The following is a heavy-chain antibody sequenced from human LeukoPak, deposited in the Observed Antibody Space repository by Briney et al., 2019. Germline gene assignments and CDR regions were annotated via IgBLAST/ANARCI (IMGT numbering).Heavy chain of an antibody. D-gene: IGHD5-12*01. J-gene: IGHJ5*02. V-gene: IGHV4-39*07. CDR1: GGSISSSSYY. CDR3: ARDRYSGYAWFDP. CDR2: IYYSGST. Sequence: SETLSLTCTVSGGSISSSSYYWGWIRQPPGKGLEWIGSIYYSGSTYYNPSLKSRVTMSVDTSKNQFSLRLSSVTAADTAVYYCARDRYSGYAWFDPWGQGTLVTVSS.